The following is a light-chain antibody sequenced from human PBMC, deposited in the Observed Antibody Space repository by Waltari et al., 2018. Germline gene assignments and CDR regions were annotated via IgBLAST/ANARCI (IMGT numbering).Light chain of an antibody. CDR2: GAS. CDR3: QQHNTLNT. CDR1: QSISNW. Sequence: DIQMTQSPSTLSASVGDRVTITCRASQSISNWLAWYQQKPGKAPKLLIYGASSLESGVPSRFSGSGSGTEFTLSISSLQPDDFATYYCQQHNTLNTFGQGTKLEIK. V-gene: IGKV1-5*03. J-gene: IGKJ2*01.